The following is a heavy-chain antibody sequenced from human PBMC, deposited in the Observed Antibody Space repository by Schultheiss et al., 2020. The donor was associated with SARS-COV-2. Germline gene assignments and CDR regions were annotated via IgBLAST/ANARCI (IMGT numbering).Heavy chain of an antibody. Sequence: GESLKISCKASGYTFTGYYIHWVRQAPGQGLEWMGWINPNTAGTNYAQKFQGRVTMTRDTSISTAYMEVSRLRYDDTAVYYCVRVVPAAIGWFDPWGQGTLVTVSS. J-gene: IGHJ5*02. V-gene: IGHV1-2*02. CDR2: INPNTAGT. D-gene: IGHD2-2*01. CDR1: GYTFTGYY. CDR3: VRVVPAAIGWFDP.